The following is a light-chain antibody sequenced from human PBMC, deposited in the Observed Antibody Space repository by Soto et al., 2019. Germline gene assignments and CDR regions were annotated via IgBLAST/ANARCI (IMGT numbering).Light chain of an antibody. CDR3: QQFSSYPLT. CDR2: DAS. V-gene: IGKV3-20*01. CDR1: QSVSSY. J-gene: IGKJ4*01. Sequence: EMLLPRSPSTLSLSPVERATLSYRASQSVSSYLAWYQQKPGQAPRLLIYDASSRATGIPDRFSGGGSGTDFTLTISRLEPEDFAVYYCQQFSSYPLTFGGGTKVDIK.